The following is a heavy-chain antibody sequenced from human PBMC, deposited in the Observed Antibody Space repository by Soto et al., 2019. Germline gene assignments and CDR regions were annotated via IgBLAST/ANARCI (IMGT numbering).Heavy chain of an antibody. Sequence: WETLSLTCAVYGGSFSGYYWSWIRQPPGKGLEWIGEINHSGSTNYNPSLKSRVTISVDTSKNQFSLKLSSVTAADTAVYYCARGGVYYDFWSGYLNWFGPWGQGTLVTVSS. V-gene: IGHV4-34*01. J-gene: IGHJ5*02. CDR2: INHSGST. D-gene: IGHD3-3*01. CDR3: ARGGVYYDFWSGYLNWFGP. CDR1: GGSFSGYY.